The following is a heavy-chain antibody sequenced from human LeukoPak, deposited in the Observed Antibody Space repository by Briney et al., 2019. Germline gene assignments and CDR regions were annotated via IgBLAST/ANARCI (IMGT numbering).Heavy chain of an antibody. Sequence: GGSLRLSCAASGFTFSSYAMSWVRQAPGKGLEWVSAINGSGGSTYYADSVKGRFTISRDNSKNTLYLQMNSLRAEDTAVYYCAKDRDHNYYDSSGYYYWGQGTLVTVSS. V-gene: IGHV3-23*01. CDR3: AKDRDHNYYDSSGYYY. CDR2: INGSGGST. CDR1: GFTFSSYA. D-gene: IGHD3-22*01. J-gene: IGHJ4*02.